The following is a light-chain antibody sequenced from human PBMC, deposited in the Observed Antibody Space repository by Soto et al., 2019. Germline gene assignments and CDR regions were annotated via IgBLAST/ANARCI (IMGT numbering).Light chain of an antibody. CDR1: QSISSW. J-gene: IGKJ2*01. CDR3: QQYNSYLYT. CDR2: DAP. V-gene: IGKV1-5*01. Sequence: DIQMTQSPSTLSASVGDRITITCRASQSISSWLAWYQQKPGKAPKLLIYDAPSLESGVPSRFSGSGSGTEFTLTISSLQPDDFATYYCQQYNSYLYTFGQGTK.